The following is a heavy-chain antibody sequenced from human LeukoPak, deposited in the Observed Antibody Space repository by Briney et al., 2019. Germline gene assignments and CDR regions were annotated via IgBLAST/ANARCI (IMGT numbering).Heavy chain of an antibody. J-gene: IGHJ4*02. D-gene: IGHD3-9*01. Sequence: SETLSLTCTVSGGSISSSSYYWGWIRQPPGKGLEWIGSIYYSGSTYYNPSLKSRVTISVDTAKNHFSLKLTSVTAADTAVYYCASQNFDWLSYPFDYWGQGTLVTVSS. CDR2: IYYSGST. CDR1: GGSISSSSYY. CDR3: ASQNFDWLSYPFDY. V-gene: IGHV4-39*02.